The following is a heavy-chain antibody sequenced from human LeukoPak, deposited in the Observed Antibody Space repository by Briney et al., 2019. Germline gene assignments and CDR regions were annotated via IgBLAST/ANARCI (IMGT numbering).Heavy chain of an antibody. D-gene: IGHD3-10*01. Sequence: GGSLRLSCAASGFTVSSNYMSWVRQAPGKGLEWVSVISGSGHSTHYADSVEGRFTISRDNSKNTVYLQMNSLRAEDTAVYYCAKEIGVFDYWGQGTLVTVSS. V-gene: IGHV3-23*01. CDR2: ISGSGHST. CDR3: AKEIGVFDY. J-gene: IGHJ4*02. CDR1: GFTVSSNY.